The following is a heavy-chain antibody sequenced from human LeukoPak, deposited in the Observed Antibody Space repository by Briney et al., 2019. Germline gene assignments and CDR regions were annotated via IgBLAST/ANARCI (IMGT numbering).Heavy chain of an antibody. CDR2: INHSGST. V-gene: IGHV4-34*01. Sequence: TSETLSLTCAVYGGSFSGYYWSWILQPPGKGLEWIGEINHSGSTNYNPSLKSRVTISVDTSKNQFSLKLSSVTAADTAVYYCARRRYSSGWYPYFGYWGQGTLVTVSS. CDR3: ARRRYSSGWYPYFGY. CDR1: GGSFSGYY. D-gene: IGHD6-19*01. J-gene: IGHJ4*02.